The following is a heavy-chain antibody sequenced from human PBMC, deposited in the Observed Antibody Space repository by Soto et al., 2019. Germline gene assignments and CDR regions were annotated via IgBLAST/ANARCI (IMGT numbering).Heavy chain of an antibody. CDR1: GYTFTSYG. D-gene: IGHD6-6*01. CDR2: ISAYNGNT. J-gene: IGHJ5*02. Sequence: QVQLVQSGAEVKKPGASVKVSCKASGYTFTSYGISWVRQAPGQGLEWMGWISAYNGNTNYAQKLQGRVTMTTDTSTSPAYMELRSLRSDDTAVYYWARALSYSSSLGWFDPWGQGTLVTVSS. V-gene: IGHV1-18*01. CDR3: ARALSYSSSLGWFDP.